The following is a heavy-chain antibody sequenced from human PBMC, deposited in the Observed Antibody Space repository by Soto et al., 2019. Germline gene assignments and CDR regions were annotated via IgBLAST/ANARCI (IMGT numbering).Heavy chain of an antibody. CDR2: VYRGGDT. CDR3: ARGRLQLAHFDC. CDR1: GFTVSSNY. J-gene: IGHJ4*02. V-gene: IGHV3-53*02. D-gene: IGHD1-1*01. Sequence: EVQLVETGGGLIQPGGSLRLSCAASGFTVSSNYMSWVRQAPGKGLEWVSSVYRGGDTYYADSVKGRFTMFRDNSKNKLYLQMNNLRADDTAVYYCARGRLQLAHFDCWGQGTLVTVSS.